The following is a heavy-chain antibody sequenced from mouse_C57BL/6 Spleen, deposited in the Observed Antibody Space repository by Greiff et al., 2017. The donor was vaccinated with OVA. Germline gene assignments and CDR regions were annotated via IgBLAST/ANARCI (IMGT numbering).Heavy chain of an antibody. CDR1: GYTFTSYW. D-gene: IGHD1-1*01. J-gene: IGHJ4*01. CDR3: AYYVDAKDY. Sequence: QVQLQQPGAELVMPGASVKLSCKASGYTFTSYWMHWVKQRPGQGLEWIGEIDPSDSYTNYNQKFKGKSTLTEDKSSSTAYMQLSSLTSEDSAVYYCAYYVDAKDYWGQGTSVTVSS. V-gene: IGHV1-69*01. CDR2: IDPSDSYT.